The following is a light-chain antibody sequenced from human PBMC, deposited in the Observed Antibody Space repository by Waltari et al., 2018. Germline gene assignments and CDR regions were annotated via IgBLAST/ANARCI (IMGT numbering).Light chain of an antibody. CDR2: HAS. V-gene: IGKV3-15*01. Sequence: VATQFPVTLSVSPGERATLSCRTTQSIGSSLAWYPQKPGQAPRLLIYHASTRATGIPARFSGSGSETEFTLTISSRQSEDFAVYYCQQYNNWPPGTFGQGTKVEV. CDR3: QQYNNWPPGT. J-gene: IGKJ1*01. CDR1: QSIGSS.